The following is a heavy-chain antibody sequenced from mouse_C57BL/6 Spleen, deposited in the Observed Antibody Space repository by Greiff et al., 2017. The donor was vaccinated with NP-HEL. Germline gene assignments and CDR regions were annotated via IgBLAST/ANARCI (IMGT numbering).Heavy chain of an antibody. D-gene: IGHD2-5*01. J-gene: IGHJ4*01. Sequence: EVKLVESGGGLVKPGGSLKLSCAASGFTFSSYAMSWVRQTPEKRLEWVATISDGGSYTYYPDNVKGRFPISRDNAKNNLYLQMSHLKSEDTAMYYCARDSNYVYYAMDYWGQGTSVTVSS. CDR3: ARDSNYVYYAMDY. CDR2: ISDGGSYT. V-gene: IGHV5-4*01. CDR1: GFTFSSYA.